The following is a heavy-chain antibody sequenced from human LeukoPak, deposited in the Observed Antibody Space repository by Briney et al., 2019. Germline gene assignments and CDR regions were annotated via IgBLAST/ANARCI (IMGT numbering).Heavy chain of an antibody. J-gene: IGHJ3*02. CDR3: ARGGTAVIAPYAFDI. D-gene: IGHD4-23*01. Sequence: MPSETLSLTCTVSGGSISSYYWSWIRQPPGKGLEWIGYIYYSGSTNCNPSVKGRVAMSVDTSKKQFSLKLGSLTAADTAVYYCARGGTAVIAPYAFDIWGQGTMVTVSS. V-gene: IGHV4-59*01. CDR1: GGSISSYY. CDR2: IYYSGST.